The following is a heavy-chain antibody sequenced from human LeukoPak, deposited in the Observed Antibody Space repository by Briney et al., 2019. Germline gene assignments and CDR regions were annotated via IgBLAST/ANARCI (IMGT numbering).Heavy chain of an antibody. V-gene: IGHV3-53*01. J-gene: IGHJ3*02. CDR2: IYTGGST. CDR3: ARDLGTNDAFDI. Sequence: PGGSLRLSCAASGFTVSTTYMSRVRQAPGKGLEWVSIIYTGGSTYYAHSVKGRFTISRDNSKNTVYLQMNSLRAEDTAVYFCARDLGTNDAFDIWGQGTMLTVSS. D-gene: IGHD7-27*01. CDR1: GFTVSTTY.